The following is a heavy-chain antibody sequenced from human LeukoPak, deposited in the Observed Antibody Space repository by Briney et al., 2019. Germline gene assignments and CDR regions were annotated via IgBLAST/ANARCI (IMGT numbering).Heavy chain of an antibody. CDR3: ARRNYDFRSGYYSFDY. Sequence: SETLSLTCAVYGVSFRGYYWSWIRQPPGKGLEWIGDITHSGSPNYNPSLKSRVTISVDTSKNQFSLKLSSVTAADTAVYYCARRNYDFRSGYYSFDYWGQGTLVTVSS. CDR1: GVSFRGYY. D-gene: IGHD3-3*01. CDR2: ITHSGSP. V-gene: IGHV4-34*01. J-gene: IGHJ4*02.